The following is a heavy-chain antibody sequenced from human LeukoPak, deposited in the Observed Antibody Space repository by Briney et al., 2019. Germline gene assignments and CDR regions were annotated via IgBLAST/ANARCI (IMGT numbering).Heavy chain of an antibody. CDR2: INPNSGGT. Sequence: ASVKVSCKASGYTFTGYYMHWVRQAPGQGLEWMGWINPNSGGTNYAQKFQGRVTMTRDTSISTAYMELSRLRSDDTAVYYCARVRGITGTVHDYWGQGTLVTVSS. CDR1: GYTFTGYY. D-gene: IGHD1/OR15-1a*01. V-gene: IGHV1-2*02. CDR3: ARVRGITGTVHDY. J-gene: IGHJ4*02.